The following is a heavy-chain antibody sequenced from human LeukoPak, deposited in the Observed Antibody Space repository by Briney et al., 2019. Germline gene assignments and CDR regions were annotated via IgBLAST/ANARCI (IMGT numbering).Heavy chain of an antibody. CDR2: IYNSGST. D-gene: IGHD2-15*01. CDR1: GGSISSYY. CDR3: ARRGYCSGGSCYSLLRWFDP. Sequence: PSETLSLTCTVSGGSISSYYWNWIRQPPGKGLEWIGYIYNSGSTNYNPSLKSRVTISVDTSKNQSSLKLSSVTAADTAVYYCARRGYCSGGSCYSLLRWFDPWGQGTLVTVSS. J-gene: IGHJ5*02. V-gene: IGHV4-59*12.